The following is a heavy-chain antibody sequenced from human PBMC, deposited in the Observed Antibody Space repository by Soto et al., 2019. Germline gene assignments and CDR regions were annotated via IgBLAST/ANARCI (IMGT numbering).Heavy chain of an antibody. J-gene: IGHJ4*02. CDR2: ISGSGGST. V-gene: IGHV3-23*01. D-gene: IGHD3-22*01. CDR1: GFTFSSYA. CDR3: AKDPQYYYDSKVVLFDY. Sequence: GGSLRLSCAASGFTFSSYAMSWVRQAPGKGLEWVSAISGSGGSTYYADSVKGRFTISRDNSKNTLYLQMNSLRAEDTAVYYCAKDPQYYYDSKVVLFDYWGQGTLVTVS.